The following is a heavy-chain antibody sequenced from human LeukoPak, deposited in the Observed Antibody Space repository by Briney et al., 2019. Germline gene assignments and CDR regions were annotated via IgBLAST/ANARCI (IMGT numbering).Heavy chain of an antibody. Sequence: SETLSLTCSVSGGSITGHYWSWIRQPPGKGLEWIGYIYYTGTTKYNPSLENRVTISVDTSNNQFSLKLRSVTAADTAVYYCATLRRGYSCDHFDYWGQGTLVTVSS. V-gene: IGHV4-59*11. CDR1: GGSITGHY. J-gene: IGHJ4*02. CDR3: ATLRRGYSCDHFDY. D-gene: IGHD5-18*01. CDR2: IYYTGTT.